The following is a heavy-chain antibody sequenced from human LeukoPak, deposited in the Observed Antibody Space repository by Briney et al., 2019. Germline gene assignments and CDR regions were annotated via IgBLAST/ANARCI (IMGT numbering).Heavy chain of an antibody. CDR2: IYYSGST. V-gene: IGHV4-39*07. Sequence: PSETLSLTCTVSGGSISSSSYYWGWIRQPPGKGLEWIGTIYYSGSTYYNPSLKSRVTISVDTSKNQFSLKLSSVTAADTAVYYSARDTWGDFWSGYFGGDFDYWGQGTLVTVSS. D-gene: IGHD3-3*01. J-gene: IGHJ4*02. CDR1: GGSISSSSYY. CDR3: ARDTWGDFWSGYFGGDFDY.